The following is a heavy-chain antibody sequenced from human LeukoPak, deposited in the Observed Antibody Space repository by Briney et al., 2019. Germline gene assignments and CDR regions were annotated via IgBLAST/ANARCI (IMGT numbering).Heavy chain of an antibody. V-gene: IGHV3-7*03. CDR1: GFPFSSYW. CDR3: ARNNGMDV. J-gene: IGHJ6*02. Sequence: GGSLGLSCAAPGFPFSSYWMSWVRQVPGRGPEWVANVNRDGSETYYLDSVKGRFTISKDNAKNSLYLQMNSLRAEDTALYHCARNNGMDVWGQGTTVIVSS. CDR2: VNRDGSET.